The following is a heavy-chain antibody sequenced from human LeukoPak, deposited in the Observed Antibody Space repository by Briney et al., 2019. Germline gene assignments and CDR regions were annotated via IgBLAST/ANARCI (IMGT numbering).Heavy chain of an antibody. CDR3: AKDRVRWASAFDI. J-gene: IGHJ3*02. V-gene: IGHV3-53*05. CDR2: IYRSGST. Sequence: GGSLRLSCAASSFTVSTNYVSWVRQAPGKGLEWVSVIYRSGSTYCADSVKGRFTISRDNSKNSLYLQMNSLRTEDTALYYCAKDRVRWASAFDIWGQGTMVTVSS. D-gene: IGHD2-8*01. CDR1: SFTVSTNY.